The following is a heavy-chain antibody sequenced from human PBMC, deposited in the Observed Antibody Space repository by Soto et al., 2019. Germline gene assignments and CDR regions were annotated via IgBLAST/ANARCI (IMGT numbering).Heavy chain of an antibody. CDR2: IYNSGSI. V-gene: IGHV4-59*01. D-gene: IGHD4-17*01. CDR1: GGSISSYY. J-gene: IGHJ3*02. CDR3: ARERPSYGDYGGGAFDI. Sequence: SETLSLTCTVSGGSISSYYWSWIRQPPGKGLEWIGYIYNSGSINYNPSLKSRVTISLDTSKNQFSLKLSSVTAEDTAVYYCARERPSYGDYGGGAFDIWGQGTMVTVS.